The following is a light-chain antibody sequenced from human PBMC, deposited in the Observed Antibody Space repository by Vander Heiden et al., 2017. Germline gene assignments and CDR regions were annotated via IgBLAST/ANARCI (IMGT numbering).Light chain of an antibody. J-gene: IGKJ2*01. V-gene: IGKV1-8*01. CDR3: QQDDSYPYT. Sequence: IRMTQSPSSLSASTGDRVTITCRASQGISSYLAWYQQKPGKAPKLLIYAASTLQSGVPSRFSGSGSGTDFTLTISCLQSEDFATYYCQQDDSYPYTFGQGTKLDIK. CDR2: AAS. CDR1: QGISSY.